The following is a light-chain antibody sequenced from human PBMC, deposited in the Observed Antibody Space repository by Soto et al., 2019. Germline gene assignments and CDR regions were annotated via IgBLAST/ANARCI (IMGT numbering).Light chain of an antibody. CDR1: QRVADNY. CDR2: AAS. Sequence: DIGLTQSPGTLSLSPGERATLSCRARQRVADNYLAWYQQKPGQAPRLLIYAASRRATGIPDTFSGSGSGTDFTLTITRLEPEDFALYYCQQYGHSPRTFGQGTRVEIK. V-gene: IGKV3-20*01. CDR3: QQYGHSPRT. J-gene: IGKJ1*01.